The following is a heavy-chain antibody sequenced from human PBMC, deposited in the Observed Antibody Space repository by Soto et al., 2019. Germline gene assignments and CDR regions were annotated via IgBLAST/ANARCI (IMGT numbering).Heavy chain of an antibody. J-gene: IGHJ4*02. CDR2: IDPKSGGT. Sequence: QLVQSGAEVKKPGPSVRVSCKTSGPTFIAYYIHWVRQAPGQGLEWMGWIDPKSGGTTYEQKFLGRVTMTRDTSINTAYMDLNRLTSDDTAVYYCARVSVDVPEWGQGTLITVSS. D-gene: IGHD5-12*01. CDR3: ARVSVDVPE. V-gene: IGHV1-2*02. CDR1: GPTFIAYY.